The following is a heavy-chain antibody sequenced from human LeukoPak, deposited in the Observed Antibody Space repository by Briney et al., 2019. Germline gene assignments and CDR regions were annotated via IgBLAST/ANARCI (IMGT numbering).Heavy chain of an antibody. CDR3: AKGPRPKGRSSGWYRYFDY. CDR2: ISSSANTI. Sequence: GESLRLSCAASGFTFSNYSMNWVRQAPGKGLEWVSYISSSANTIYYADSVKGRFTISRDNAKNSLYLQMNSLRAEDTALYYCAKGPRPKGRSSGWYRYFDYWGQGTLVTVSS. V-gene: IGHV3-48*04. D-gene: IGHD6-19*01. CDR1: GFTFSNYS. J-gene: IGHJ4*02.